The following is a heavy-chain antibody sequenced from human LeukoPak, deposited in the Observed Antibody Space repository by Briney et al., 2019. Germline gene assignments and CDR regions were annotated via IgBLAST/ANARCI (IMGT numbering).Heavy chain of an antibody. CDR3: ARRTAAGTERGFDY. J-gene: IGHJ4*02. Sequence: ASVKVSCKASGYTFTGYYMHWVRQAPGQGLEWMGWINPNSGGTNYAQKFQGRVTMTRDTSISTAYMELSRLRSDDTAVYYCARRTAAGTERGFDYWGQGTLVTVSS. CDR1: GYTFTGYY. CDR2: INPNSGGT. V-gene: IGHV1-2*02. D-gene: IGHD6-13*01.